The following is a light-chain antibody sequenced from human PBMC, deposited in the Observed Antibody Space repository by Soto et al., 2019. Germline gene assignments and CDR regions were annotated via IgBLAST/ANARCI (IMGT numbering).Light chain of an antibody. CDR2: DAS. Sequence: DIQMTQSPSTLSASVGDGVTITCRASQRISTWLAWYQQKPGKAPKLLISDASSLETGVPSRFSGSGSGTEFTLTTSSLQPDDFATYYCQQDKSYWTFGQGTKVDI. V-gene: IGKV1-5*01. J-gene: IGKJ1*01. CDR1: QRISTW. CDR3: QQDKSYWT.